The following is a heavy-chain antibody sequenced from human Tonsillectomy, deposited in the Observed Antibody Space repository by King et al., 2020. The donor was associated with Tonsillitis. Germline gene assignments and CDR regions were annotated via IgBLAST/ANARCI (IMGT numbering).Heavy chain of an antibody. Sequence: QLVQSGAEVKKPGASVKVSCKASGYTFTGYYMHWVRQAPGQGLEWMGWINPNSGGTNYAQKFQGRVTMTRDTSISTAYMELSRLGSDDTAVYYCARGEGGSGSYYPFAEYFQHWGQGTLVTVSS. CDR3: ARGEGGSGSYYPFAEYFQH. CDR2: INPNSGGT. J-gene: IGHJ1*01. CDR1: GYTFTGYY. V-gene: IGHV1-2*02. D-gene: IGHD3-10*01.